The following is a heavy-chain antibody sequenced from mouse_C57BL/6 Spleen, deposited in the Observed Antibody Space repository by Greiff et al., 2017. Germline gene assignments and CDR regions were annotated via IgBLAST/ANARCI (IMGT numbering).Heavy chain of an antibody. D-gene: IGHD2-3*01. Sequence: QVQLQQPGTELVKPGASVKLSCKASGYTFTSYWMHWVKQRPGQGLEWIGNINPSNGGTNYNEKFKSKATLTVDKSSSTAYMQLSSLTSEDSAAYYCAGLSYDCYFEAYWGQGTLVTVSA. CDR1: GYTFTSYW. CDR3: AGLSYDCYFEAY. J-gene: IGHJ3*01. CDR2: INPSNGGT. V-gene: IGHV1-53*01.